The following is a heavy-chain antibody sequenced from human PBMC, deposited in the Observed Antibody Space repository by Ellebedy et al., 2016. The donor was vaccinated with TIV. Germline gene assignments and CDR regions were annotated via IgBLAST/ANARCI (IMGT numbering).Heavy chain of an antibody. CDR2: IYQDGSEK. Sequence: PGGSLRLSCAASGFMFSSYWMSWVRQAPGKGLEWVANIYQDGSEKYYVDSVKGRFTISRDNAKNSLYLQMTSLRVEDTAVYYCARRGSYGDYAVQINNWFDRWGQGTLVTVYS. CDR1: GFMFSSYW. CDR3: ARRGSYGDYAVQINNWFDR. V-gene: IGHV3-7*01. J-gene: IGHJ5*02. D-gene: IGHD4-17*01.